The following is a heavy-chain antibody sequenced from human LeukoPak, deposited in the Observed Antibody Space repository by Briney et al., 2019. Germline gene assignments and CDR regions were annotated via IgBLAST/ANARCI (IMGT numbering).Heavy chain of an antibody. D-gene: IGHD6-13*01. CDR3: ARDFIRYSSSWYFDY. Sequence: PGGSLRLSCAASGFSFSGHWMHWARQLPGKGLVWVSRISPTGSTTSYADSVKGRFTISRDNSKNTLYLQMNSLRAEDTAVYYCARDFIRYSSSWYFDYWGQGTLVTVSS. CDR1: GFSFSGHW. V-gene: IGHV3-74*01. J-gene: IGHJ4*02. CDR2: ISPTGSTT.